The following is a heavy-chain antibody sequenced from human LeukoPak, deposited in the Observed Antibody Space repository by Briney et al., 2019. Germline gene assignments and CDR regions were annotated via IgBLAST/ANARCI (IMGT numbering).Heavy chain of an antibody. CDR1: GFTFSNYW. J-gene: IGHJ3*02. V-gene: IGHV3-7*01. Sequence: GGSLRLSCAASGFTFSNYWMNWVRQAPGKGLEWVANIKEDGSQKYYVESVKGRFTVSRDNAKNSVYLQMSSLRDEDTAVYYCARVRIAVAVSAFDIWGQGTMVTVSS. CDR2: IKEDGSQK. CDR3: ARVRIAVAVSAFDI. D-gene: IGHD6-19*01.